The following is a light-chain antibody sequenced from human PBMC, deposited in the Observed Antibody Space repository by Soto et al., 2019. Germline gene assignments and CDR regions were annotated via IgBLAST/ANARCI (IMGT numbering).Light chain of an antibody. CDR1: LSLTNSF. CDR2: DTS. V-gene: IGKV3-20*01. J-gene: IGKJ5*01. CDR3: QQYGTPEII. Sequence: EIVLTQSPGTLSLSPGEIATLSCRASLSLTNSFIAWYQQKPGQAPRLLVYDTSSRATGIPDSLSGSGSGIEFTLTISRLEPEDFAVFFCQQYGTPEIIFGQGTRLEVK.